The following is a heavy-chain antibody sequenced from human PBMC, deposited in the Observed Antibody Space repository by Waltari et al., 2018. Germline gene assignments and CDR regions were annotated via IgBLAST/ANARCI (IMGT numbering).Heavy chain of an antibody. V-gene: IGHV3-53*01. CDR3: ARPVGNET. CDR2: IYSGGST. CDR1: GFSVSVVY. D-gene: IGHD1-26*01. J-gene: IGHJ5*02. Sequence: EVQLVESGGGLVQPGGSLRLSCAASGFSVSVVYRTWVRQAPGKGLQWVSIIYSGGSTYYADSVKGRFTISRDNSKNTVFLQMNSLRVDDTAVYYCARPVGNETWGQGTLVTVSS.